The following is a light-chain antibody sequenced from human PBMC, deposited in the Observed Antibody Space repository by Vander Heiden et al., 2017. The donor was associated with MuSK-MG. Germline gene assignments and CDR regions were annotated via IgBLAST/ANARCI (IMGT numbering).Light chain of an antibody. V-gene: IGKV1-5*03. J-gene: IGKJ2*01. CDR3: QQYNSYLYT. CDR1: QSISSW. CDR2: KAS. Sequence: DIQMTQSTSTLSASVGDRVTIPCSASQSISSWLAWYQQKPGKAPKLLIYKASSLESGVPSRFSGSGSGTEFTLTISSLQPDDFATYYCQQYNSYLYTFGQGTKLEIK.